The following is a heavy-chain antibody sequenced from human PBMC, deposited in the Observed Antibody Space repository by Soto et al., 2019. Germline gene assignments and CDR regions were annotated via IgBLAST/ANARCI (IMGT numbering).Heavy chain of an antibody. V-gene: IGHV4-39*06. J-gene: IGHJ4*02. CDR2: VHYSGST. CDR3: AHRRFDTRGYYPTAFDY. D-gene: IGHD3-22*01. Sequence: SETLSLTCSVSGGSIRSNIYYWGWIRQPPGKGLEWIATVHYSGSTYYTPSLKSRLTITKDTSKNQVVLTMTNMDPVDTATYYCAHRRFDTRGYYPTAFDYWGQGTLVTVSS. CDR1: GGSIRSNIYY.